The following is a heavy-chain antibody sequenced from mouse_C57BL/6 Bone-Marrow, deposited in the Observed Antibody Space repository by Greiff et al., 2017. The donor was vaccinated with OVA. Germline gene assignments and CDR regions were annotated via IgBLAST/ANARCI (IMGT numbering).Heavy chain of an antibody. CDR1: GFSFTSYA. Sequence: QVQLKESGPGLVAPSQSLSITCTVSGFSFTSYAISWVRQPPGKGLEWLGVIWTGGGTNYNSALKSRLSISKDNSKSQVFLKMNSLQTDDTARYYCARNWYYYGSSKGNAMDYWGQGTSVTVSS. V-gene: IGHV2-9-1*01. CDR2: IWTGGGT. CDR3: ARNWYYYGSSKGNAMDY. D-gene: IGHD1-1*01. J-gene: IGHJ4*01.